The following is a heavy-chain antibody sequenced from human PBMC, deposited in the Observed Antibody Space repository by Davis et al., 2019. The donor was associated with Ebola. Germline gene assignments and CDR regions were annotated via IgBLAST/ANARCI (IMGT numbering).Heavy chain of an antibody. CDR2: IYTVGTT. V-gene: IGHV3-53*05. CDR3: AKAFRGYSNSRIDF. D-gene: IGHD6-6*01. J-gene: IGHJ4*02. Sequence: GESLKISCAVSGLIVTNNYMTWVRQAPGKGLEWVSVIYTVGTTYYTDSVKGRFTISRDNARNSLFLQMKSLRTEDTALYYCAKAFRGYSNSRIDFWGQGTLVIVSS. CDR1: GLIVTNNY.